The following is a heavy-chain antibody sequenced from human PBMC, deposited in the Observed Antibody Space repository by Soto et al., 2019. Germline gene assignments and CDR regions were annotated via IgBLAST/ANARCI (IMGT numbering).Heavy chain of an antibody. CDR2: ISYDGSNK. V-gene: IGHV3-30-3*01. Sequence: GGSLRLSCAASGFTFSSYAMHWVRQAPGKGLEWVAVISYDGSNKYYADSVKGRFTISRDNSKNTLYLQMNSLRAEDTAVYYCARDYDCWSGFGVTGPYFDYWGQGTLVTVSS. J-gene: IGHJ4*02. CDR3: ARDYDCWSGFGVTGPYFDY. D-gene: IGHD3-3*01. CDR1: GFTFSSYA.